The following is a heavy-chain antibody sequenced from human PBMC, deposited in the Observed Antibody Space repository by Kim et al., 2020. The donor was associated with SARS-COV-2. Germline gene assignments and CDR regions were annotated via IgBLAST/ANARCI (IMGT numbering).Heavy chain of an antibody. J-gene: IGHJ3*02. Sequence: NYSPSFQGHVTISADKSISTAYLQWSSLKASDTAMYYCARHDEEMATPAIWGQGTMITVSS. CDR3: ARHDEEMATPAI. V-gene: IGHV5-10-1*01. D-gene: IGHD2-15*01.